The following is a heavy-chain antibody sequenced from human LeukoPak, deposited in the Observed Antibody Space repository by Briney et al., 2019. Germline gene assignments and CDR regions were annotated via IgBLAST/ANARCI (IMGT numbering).Heavy chain of an antibody. CDR1: GFTFSSYW. J-gene: IGHJ3*02. CDR3: ARESRDRYPHAFDI. D-gene: IGHD1-14*01. V-gene: IGHV3-7*03. Sequence: GGSLRLSCAASGFTFSSYWMSWVRQAPGKGLEWVANIKQDGSEKYYVDSVKGRFTISRDNAKNSLYLQMNSLRAEDTAVYYCARESRDRYPHAFDIWGQGTMVTVSS. CDR2: IKQDGSEK.